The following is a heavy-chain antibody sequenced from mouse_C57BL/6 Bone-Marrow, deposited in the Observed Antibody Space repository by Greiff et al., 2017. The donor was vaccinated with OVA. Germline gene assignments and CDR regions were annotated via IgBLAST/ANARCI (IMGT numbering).Heavy chain of an antibody. CDR3: TRGGPTGTLDFDV. CDR2: IYPGNSDT. D-gene: IGHD4-1*02. Sequence: VQLQQSGTVLARPGASVKMSCKTSGYTFTSYWMHWVKQRPGQGLEWIGAIYPGNSDTSYNQKFKGKAKLTAVTSASTAYMELSSLTNEDSAVYYSTRGGPTGTLDFDVWGTGTTVTVSS. J-gene: IGHJ1*03. V-gene: IGHV1-5*01. CDR1: GYTFTSYW.